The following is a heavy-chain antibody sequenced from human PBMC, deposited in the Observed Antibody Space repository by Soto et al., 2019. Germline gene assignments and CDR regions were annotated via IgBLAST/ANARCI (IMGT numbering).Heavy chain of an antibody. D-gene: IGHD3-16*02. CDR2: MYYSGST. CDR3: ASIGGSTLSRTGPPSLYYKYGMDV. V-gene: IGHV4-31*03. Sequence: SETLSLTCTVSGGSISSGAYYWSWIRQHPGKGLEWIGYMYYSGSTYYNPSLKGRVTMSVDTSKNHLSLKLSSVTAADTAVYYCASIGGSTLSRTGPPSLYYKYGMDVWGQGTTVTVSS. J-gene: IGHJ6*02. CDR1: GGSISSGAYY.